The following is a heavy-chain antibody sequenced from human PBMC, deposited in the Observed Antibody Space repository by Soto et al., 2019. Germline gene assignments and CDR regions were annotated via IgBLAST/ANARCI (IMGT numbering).Heavy chain of an antibody. CDR2: ISSSSGYT. CDR3: AKEDGRFDY. V-gene: IGHV3-11*06. D-gene: IGHD4-17*01. J-gene: IGHJ4*02. Sequence: PRGSLRLSCAASGFPFSDYYMSWIRQSPGKGLEWVSYISSSSGYTNYADSVKGRFTISRDNAKNSLYLQMNSLRAEDTAVYYCAKEDGRFDYWGQGNLVTVSS. CDR1: GFPFSDYY.